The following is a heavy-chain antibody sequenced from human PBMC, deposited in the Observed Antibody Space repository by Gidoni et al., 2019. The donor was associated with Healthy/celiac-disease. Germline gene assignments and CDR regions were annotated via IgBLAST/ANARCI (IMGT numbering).Heavy chain of an antibody. Sequence: QVQLQQWGAGLLKPSETLSLTCAVYGGSFSGYYWSWIRQPPGKGLEWIGEINHSGSTNYNPSLKSRVTISVDTSKNQFSLKLSSVTAADTAVYYCARRWPRGVGAFDIWGQGTMVTVSS. CDR3: ARRWPRGVGAFDI. CDR2: INHSGST. J-gene: IGHJ3*02. V-gene: IGHV4-34*01. D-gene: IGHD3-10*01. CDR1: GGSFSGYY.